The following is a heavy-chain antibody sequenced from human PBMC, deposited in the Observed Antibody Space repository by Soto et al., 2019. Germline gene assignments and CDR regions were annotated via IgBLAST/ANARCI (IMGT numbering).Heavy chain of an antibody. J-gene: IGHJ4*02. D-gene: IGHD5-12*01. Sequence: QVQLVESGGGVVQPGRSLRLSCAASGFTFSSYGMHWVRQAPGKGLEWVAVIWYDGSNKYYADSVKGRFTIARDNSKNTLYRKRNSLRAEDTAVYDCARDHGGYARMTFDYWGQGTLVTVSS. CDR1: GFTFSSYG. V-gene: IGHV3-33*01. CDR2: IWYDGSNK. CDR3: ARDHGGYARMTFDY.